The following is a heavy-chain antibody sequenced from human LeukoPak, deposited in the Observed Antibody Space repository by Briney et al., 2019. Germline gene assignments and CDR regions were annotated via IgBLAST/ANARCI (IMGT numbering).Heavy chain of an antibody. CDR1: GYTFTSYY. J-gene: IGHJ3*02. D-gene: IGHD3-22*01. V-gene: IGHV1-46*01. CDR3: AREDPGFDSSGYYLGLGAFDI. CDR2: INPSGGST. Sequence: GASVKVSCKASGYTFTSYYMHWVRQAPGQGLEWMGIINPSGGSTSYAQKFQGRVTMTRDTSISTAYMELSRLRSDDTAVYYCAREDPGFDSSGYYLGLGAFDIWGQGTMVTVSS.